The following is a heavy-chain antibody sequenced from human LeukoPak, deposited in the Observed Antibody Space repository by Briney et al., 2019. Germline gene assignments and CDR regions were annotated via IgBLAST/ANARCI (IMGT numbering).Heavy chain of an antibody. CDR2: IIPIFGTA. D-gene: IGHD3-10*01. J-gene: IGHJ6*02. CDR1: GGTFSSYA. Sequence: ASVKVSCKASGGTFSSYAISWVRQAPGQGLEWMGGIIPIFGTANYAQKFQGRVTITADESTSTAYMELSSLRSEDAAVYYCVRTYYYGSGRTYYYYGMDVWGQGTTVTVSS. CDR3: VRTYYYGSGRTYYYYGMDV. V-gene: IGHV1-69*13.